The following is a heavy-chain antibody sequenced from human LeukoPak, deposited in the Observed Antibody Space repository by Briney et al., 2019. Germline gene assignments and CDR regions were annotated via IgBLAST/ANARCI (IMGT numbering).Heavy chain of an antibody. CDR3: AELGITMIGGV. Sequence: GGSLRLSCAASGFTFSSYSMNWVRQAPGKGLEWVSYISSSGSTIYYADSVKGRFTISRDNTKNSLYLQMNSLRAEDTAVYYCAELGITMIGGVWGKGTTVTISS. CDR2: ISSSGSTI. V-gene: IGHV3-48*04. D-gene: IGHD3-10*02. CDR1: GFTFSSYS. J-gene: IGHJ6*04.